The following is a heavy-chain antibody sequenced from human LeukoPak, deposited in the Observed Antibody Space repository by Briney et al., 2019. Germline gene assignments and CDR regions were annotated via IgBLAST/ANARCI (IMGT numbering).Heavy chain of an antibody. CDR1: GYTFTGYY. CDR2: INPNSGGT. V-gene: IGHV1-2*02. J-gene: IGHJ4*02. CDR3: ARDGYDSSGHRYYFDY. Sequence: ASVKVSCKASGYTFTGYYMHCVRQAPGQGLEWMGWINPNSGGTNYAQKFQGRVTMTRDTSISTAYMELSRLRSDDTAVYYCARDGYDSSGHRYYFDYWGQGTLVTVSS. D-gene: IGHD3-22*01.